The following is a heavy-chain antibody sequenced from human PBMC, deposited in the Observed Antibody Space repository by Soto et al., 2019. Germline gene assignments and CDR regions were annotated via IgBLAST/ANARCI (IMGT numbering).Heavy chain of an antibody. Sequence: SETLSLTCSVSGDSISNSRFYWAWIRQPPGEGLEWIGSVYHTGNAYYNPSLKSRVTIFVDTSKNQFSLKLTSVTAADTALYYCARDYFDSSDYTTNWFDPWGQGTLVTVSS. CDR1: GDSISNSRFY. CDR2: VYHTGNA. CDR3: ARDYFDSSDYTTNWFDP. D-gene: IGHD3-22*01. V-gene: IGHV4-39*01. J-gene: IGHJ5*02.